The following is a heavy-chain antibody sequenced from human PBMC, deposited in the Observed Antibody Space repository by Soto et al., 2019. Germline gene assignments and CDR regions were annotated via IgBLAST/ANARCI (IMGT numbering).Heavy chain of an antibody. CDR3: ARGRLSIAVHDAVDV. CDR1: GVTVRDYV. V-gene: IGHV3-30*14. Sequence: QVRLVESGGGVVQPGTSLRLSCAASGVTVRDYVIHWVRQAAGTGLEWVAATTNDAATDYDADSVKGRFTMSRDNSTRSLALQLNSLTPGDTAVYCFARGRLSIAVHDAVDVWDPGATVTVSS. J-gene: IGHJ3*01. CDR2: TTNDAATD. D-gene: IGHD3-3*02.